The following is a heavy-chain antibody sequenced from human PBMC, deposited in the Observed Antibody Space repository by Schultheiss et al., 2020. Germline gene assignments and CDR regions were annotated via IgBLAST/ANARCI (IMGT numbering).Heavy chain of an antibody. CDR3: ARVGSGSYTLHGIYYFDY. CDR2: INPSGGST. CDR1: GYTFTSYY. Sequence: ASVKVSCKASGYTFTSYYMHWVRQAPGQGLEWMGIINPSGGSTSYAQKFQGRVTMTRDTSTSTVYMELSSLRSEDTAVYYCARVGSGSYTLHGIYYFDYWGQGALVTGSS. J-gene: IGHJ4*02. D-gene: IGHD1-26*01. V-gene: IGHV1-46*01.